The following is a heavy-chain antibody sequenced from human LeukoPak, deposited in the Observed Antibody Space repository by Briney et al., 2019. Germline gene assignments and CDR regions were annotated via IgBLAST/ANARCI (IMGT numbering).Heavy chain of an antibody. CDR3: ARREGGWYLDY. CDR1: GYSFTNYW. Sequence: GESLKISCKGSGYSFTNYWIAWVRQMPGKGLEWMGIIYPGDSDTRYGPSFQGQVTISADKSISTAYLQWSSLKASDSAMYYCARREGGWYLDYWGQGTLVTVSS. CDR2: IYPGDSDT. D-gene: IGHD6-19*01. J-gene: IGHJ4*02. V-gene: IGHV5-51*01.